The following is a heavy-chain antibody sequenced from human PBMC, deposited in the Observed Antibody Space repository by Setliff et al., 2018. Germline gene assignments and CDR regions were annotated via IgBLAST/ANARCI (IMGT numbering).Heavy chain of an antibody. CDR1: GGSFSSYD. Sequence: SVKVSCKASGGSFSSYDIIWVRQAPGQGLELMGGIIPAFTTANYEPHFNDRLRITSDESTTTAYMELSSLRSDDTAIYFCARHSGRYYVPGTFDSWGQGTLVTVSS. D-gene: IGHD3-22*01. CDR3: ARHSGRYYVPGTFDS. CDR2: IIPAFTTA. J-gene: IGHJ4*02. V-gene: IGHV1-69*13.